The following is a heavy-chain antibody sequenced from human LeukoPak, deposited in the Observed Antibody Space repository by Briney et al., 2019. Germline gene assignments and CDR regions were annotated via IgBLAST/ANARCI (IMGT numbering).Heavy chain of an antibody. CDR3: ASRKQQLVRSGHSFDY. D-gene: IGHD6-13*01. V-gene: IGHV1-2*02. CDR1: GYTXTGYY. Sequence: ASVKVSCKASGYTXTGYYMNWVRQAPGQGLEWMGWKNPNSGGTNYAQKFQGRVTMTGDTSISTAYMELSSLRSDDTAVYYCASRKQQLVRSGHSFDYWGQGTLVTVSS. CDR2: KNPNSGGT. J-gene: IGHJ4*02.